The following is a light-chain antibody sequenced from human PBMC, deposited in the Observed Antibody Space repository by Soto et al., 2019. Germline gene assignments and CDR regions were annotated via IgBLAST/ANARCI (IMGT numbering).Light chain of an antibody. CDR2: EVS. CDR1: SSDVGAYNY. J-gene: IGLJ3*02. Sequence: QSALTQPPAASGSPGQSVTISCTGTSSDVGAYNYFSWYQQHPRKAPELMIDEVSNRPSGVPDLFSGSKSGNTASLTVSGLQAEDEACYCCSSYAGSNNFVLGGGTKLTVL. CDR3: SSYAGSNNFV. V-gene: IGLV2-8*01.